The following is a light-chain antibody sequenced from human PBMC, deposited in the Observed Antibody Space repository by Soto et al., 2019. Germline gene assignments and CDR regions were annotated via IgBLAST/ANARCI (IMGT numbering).Light chain of an antibody. J-gene: IGLJ1*01. CDR1: SSDVGSYNL. V-gene: IGLV2-23*02. Sequence: QSAVTQPASVSGSPGQSITISCTGTSSDVGSYNLVSWYQQHPGKAPKLMIYEVSKRPSGVSNRFSGSKSGNTASLTISGLQAEDEADYYCCSYAGSSFYVFGTVTKVTVL. CDR3: CSYAGSSFYV. CDR2: EVS.